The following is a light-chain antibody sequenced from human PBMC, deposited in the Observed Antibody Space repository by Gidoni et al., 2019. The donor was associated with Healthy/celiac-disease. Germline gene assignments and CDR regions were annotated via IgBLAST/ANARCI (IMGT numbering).Light chain of an antibody. CDR2: GAS. V-gene: IGKV3-15*01. J-gene: IGKJ5*01. CDR3: QQYNNWPPFT. Sequence: IVMTQSPDTLSVSPGERATLPCRASQSVSSNLAWYQQKPGQAPRLLIYGASTMATGIPARFSGSVSGTEFTLTISSLQSEDFAVYYCQQYNNWPPFTFGQGTRLEIK. CDR1: QSVSSN.